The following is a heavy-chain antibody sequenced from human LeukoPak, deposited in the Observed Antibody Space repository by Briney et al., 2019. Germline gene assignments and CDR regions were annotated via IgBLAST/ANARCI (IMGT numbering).Heavy chain of an antibody. D-gene: IGHD2-2*01. CDR1: SGSVNSYY. J-gene: IGHJ6*02. CDR3: ARVPAAPRLYMDV. Sequence: ASETLSLICTVSSGSVNSYYWSWIRQPPGKGLEWIGYIYYSGSTNYNPSLKSRVTISVDTSKNQFSLKLSSVTAADTAVYYCARVPAAPRLYMDVWGQGTTVIVSS. V-gene: IGHV4-59*02. CDR2: IYYSGST.